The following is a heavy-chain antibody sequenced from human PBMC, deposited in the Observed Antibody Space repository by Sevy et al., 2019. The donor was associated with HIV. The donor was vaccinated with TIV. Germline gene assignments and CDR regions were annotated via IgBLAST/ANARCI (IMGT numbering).Heavy chain of an antibody. CDR3: ARGREMATILFIDY. CDR2: IWYDGSNK. J-gene: IGHJ4*02. CDR1: AFTFSSYG. Sequence: GGSLRLSCAASAFTFSSYGMHWVRQAPGKGLEWVAVIWYDGSNKYYADSVKGRFTISRDNSKNTLYLQMNSLRAEDTAVYYCARGREMATILFIDYWGQGTLVTVSS. V-gene: IGHV3-33*01. D-gene: IGHD5-12*01.